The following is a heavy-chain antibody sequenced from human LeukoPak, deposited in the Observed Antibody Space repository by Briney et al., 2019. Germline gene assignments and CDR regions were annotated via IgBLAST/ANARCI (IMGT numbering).Heavy chain of an antibody. D-gene: IGHD1-26*01. J-gene: IGHJ4*02. CDR3: ARGMVGAGYFDY. CDR1: GFTFSSYA. V-gene: IGHV3-30-3*01. Sequence: AGGSLRLSCAASGFTFSSYAMHWVRQAPGKGLEWVAVISYDGSNKYYADSVKGRFTISRDNSKNTLYLQMNSLRAEDTAVYYCARGMVGAGYFDYWGQGTLVTVSS. CDR2: ISYDGSNK.